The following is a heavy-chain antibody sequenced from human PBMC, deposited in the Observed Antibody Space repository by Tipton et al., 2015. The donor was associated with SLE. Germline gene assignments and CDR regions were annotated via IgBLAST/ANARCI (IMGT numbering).Heavy chain of an antibody. Sequence: SLRLSCAASGFTFSDYYMSWVRQAPGKGLEWVAYISTTSSTIYYADSVKGRFTISRDNAKNSLYLQMNSLRDEDTAVYYCARDRVSWNYGSLASWGQGTLVTVSS. J-gene: IGHJ4*02. CDR3: ARDRVSWNYGSLAS. V-gene: IGHV3-11*04. CDR1: GFTFSDYY. D-gene: IGHD1-7*01. CDR2: ISTTSSTI.